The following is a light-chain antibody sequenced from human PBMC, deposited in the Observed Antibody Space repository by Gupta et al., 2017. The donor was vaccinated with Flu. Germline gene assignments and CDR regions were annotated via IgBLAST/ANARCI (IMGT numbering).Light chain of an antibody. V-gene: IGKV3-20*01. CDR2: GAS. J-gene: IGKJ2*01. Sequence: EIMLTQSPGTLSLSPGERVALSCRASQSISSASLAWYQQKPGQAPRLLIYGASRRATGIPDKFSGSGSGTDFTLTISRREPEDFAVYYCQQYGNSQYIFGQGTRLEMK. CDR3: QQYGNSQYI. CDR1: QSISSAS.